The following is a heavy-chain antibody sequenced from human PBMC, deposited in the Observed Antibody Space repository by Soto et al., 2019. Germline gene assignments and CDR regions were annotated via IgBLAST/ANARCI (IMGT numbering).Heavy chain of an antibody. V-gene: IGHV3-7*01. CDR2: TNQDGSEK. CDR1: ESTVSRDW. CDR3: SGGVGDAF. Sequence: EVHLVESGGGLVQTGGSLRLSCAISESTVSRDWMNWVRQAPGKGLEWVAHTNQDGSEKYYADSVKGRFTISRDNAKKSLYLQMNSLRAGDTAIYYCSGGVGDAFWGQGTRVTVSS. D-gene: IGHD1-26*01. J-gene: IGHJ4*02.